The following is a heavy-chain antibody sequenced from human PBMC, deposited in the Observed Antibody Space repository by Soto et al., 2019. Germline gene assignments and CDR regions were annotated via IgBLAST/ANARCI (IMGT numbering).Heavy chain of an antibody. J-gene: IGHJ6*03. CDR2: ISGSGGST. CDR1: GFIFQDYA. CDR3: AKRKDYNNLPYYYYYMDV. D-gene: IGHD4-4*01. Sequence: GGSLRLSCAASGFIFQDYAMSWVRQAPGKGLEWVSTISGSGGSTYYADSVKGRFTISRDNSKNTLYLQMNSLRAEDTAVYYCAKRKDYNNLPYYYYYMDVWGKGTTVTVS. V-gene: IGHV3-23*01.